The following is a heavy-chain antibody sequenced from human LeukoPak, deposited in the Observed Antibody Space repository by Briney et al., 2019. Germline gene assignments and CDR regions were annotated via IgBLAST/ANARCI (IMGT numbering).Heavy chain of an antibody. Sequence: GGSLRLSCAASGFTFSSYWMGWVRQAPGKGLEWVANIKQDGSEKYYVDSVKGRFTISRDNAKNSLYLQMNSLRAEDTAVYYCARDRGWGYSGYDLFDYWGQGTLVTVSS. V-gene: IGHV3-7*01. J-gene: IGHJ4*02. CDR2: IKQDGSEK. D-gene: IGHD5-12*01. CDR3: ARDRGWGYSGYDLFDY. CDR1: GFTFSSYW.